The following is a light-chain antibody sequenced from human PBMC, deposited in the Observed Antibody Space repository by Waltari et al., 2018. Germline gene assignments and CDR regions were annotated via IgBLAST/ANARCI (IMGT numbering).Light chain of an antibody. CDR1: PSNLGASFG. V-gene: IGLV1-40*01. Sequence: HSVLTQPPSVSGAPGQRVTISCPGTPSNLGASFGVIWYQQLPGKPPKFLIYGEGLRPSGVPDRFCASKSGVSASLAITGLQAEDEADYYCQSYDSSLTDWLFGAGTKLTVL. CDR2: GEG. CDR3: QSYDSSLTDWL. J-gene: IGLJ3*02.